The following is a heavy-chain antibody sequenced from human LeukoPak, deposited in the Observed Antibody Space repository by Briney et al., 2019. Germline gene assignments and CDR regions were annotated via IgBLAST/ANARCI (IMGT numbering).Heavy chain of an antibody. CDR1: GFTFSSYA. Sequence: GGSLRLSCAASGFTFSSYAMSWVRQAPGKGLEWVSSISGSGGSTYYADSVKGRFTISRDNSKNTLYLQMNSLRAEDTAVYYCAKSSSSWRYYYFDYWGQGTLVTVSS. D-gene: IGHD6-13*01. J-gene: IGHJ4*02. V-gene: IGHV3-23*01. CDR3: AKSSSSWRYYYFDY. CDR2: ISGSGGST.